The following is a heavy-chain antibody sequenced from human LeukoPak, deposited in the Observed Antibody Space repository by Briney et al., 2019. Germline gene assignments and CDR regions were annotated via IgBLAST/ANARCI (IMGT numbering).Heavy chain of an antibody. Sequence: GGSLRLSCAASGLIFSNYAMNWVRQAPGKGLEWVSAISGSGGSTYYADSVKGRFTISRDNSKNTLYLQMNSLRAEDTAVYYCAKAEYSSGWYGRDYWGQGTLVTVSS. CDR2: ISGSGGST. CDR3: AKAEYSSGWYGRDY. CDR1: GLIFSNYA. D-gene: IGHD6-19*01. V-gene: IGHV3-23*01. J-gene: IGHJ4*02.